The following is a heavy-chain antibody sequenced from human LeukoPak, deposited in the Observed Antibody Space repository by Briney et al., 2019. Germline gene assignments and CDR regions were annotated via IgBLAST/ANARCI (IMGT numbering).Heavy chain of an antibody. CDR2: IYYSGST. CDR1: GGSISSYY. V-gene: IGHV4-59*01. D-gene: IGHD6-6*01. J-gene: IGHJ6*02. CDR3: ARDTAARPDGYYYYGMDV. Sequence: PSETLSLTCTVSGGSISSYYWSWIRQPPGKGLEWIGYIYYSGSTNYNPSLKSRVTISVDTSKNQFSLKLSSVTAADTAVYYCARDTAARPDGYYYYGMDVWGQGTTVTVPS.